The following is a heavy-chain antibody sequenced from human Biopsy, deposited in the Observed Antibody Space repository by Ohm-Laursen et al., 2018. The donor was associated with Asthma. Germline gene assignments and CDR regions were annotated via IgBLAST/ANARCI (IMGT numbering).Heavy chain of an antibody. CDR2: INPNSGDT. Sequence: ASVKVSCKASGYTFTDYSIHWVRQAPGQGLEWMGRINPNSGDTKYAQRFQGRVTVTRDRSISTAYMELGRLRSDDTAVYYCVRDKVVVVPGSKGPTDWFDPWGQGTLVTVSS. D-gene: IGHD2-15*01. V-gene: IGHV1-2*06. CDR3: VRDKVVVVPGSKGPTDWFDP. J-gene: IGHJ5*02. CDR1: GYTFTDYS.